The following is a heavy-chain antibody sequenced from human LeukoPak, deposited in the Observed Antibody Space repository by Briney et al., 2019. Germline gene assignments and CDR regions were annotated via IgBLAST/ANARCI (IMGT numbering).Heavy chain of an antibody. CDR3: ARGGGRRDGYNYFNY. CDR2: INPSGGST. Sequence: ASVKVSCKASRYTFTSYYMHWVRQAPGQGLEWMGIINPSGGSTSYAQKFQGRVTMTRDTSTSTVYTGLSSLRSEDTAVYYCARGGGRRDGYNYFNYWGQGTLVTVSS. D-gene: IGHD5-12*01. J-gene: IGHJ4*02. V-gene: IGHV1-46*01. CDR1: RYTFTSYY.